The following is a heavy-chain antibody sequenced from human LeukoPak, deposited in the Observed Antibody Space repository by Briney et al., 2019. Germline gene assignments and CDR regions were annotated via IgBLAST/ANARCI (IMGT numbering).Heavy chain of an antibody. CDR1: GGSISSYY. D-gene: IGHD3-9*01. V-gene: IGHV4-4*07. Sequence: SETLSLTCTVSGGSISSYYWNWIRQPAGKGLEWIGRIYISGSTNYNPSLKSRVTMSIDTSKNQISLKLRSVTATDTAVYYCARDDWGYWGQGTTVTASS. J-gene: IGHJ4*02. CDR3: ARDDWGY. CDR2: IYISGST.